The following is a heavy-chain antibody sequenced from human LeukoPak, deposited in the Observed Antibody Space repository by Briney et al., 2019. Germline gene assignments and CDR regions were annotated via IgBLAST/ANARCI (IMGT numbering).Heavy chain of an antibody. CDR1: GGTFSSYA. V-gene: IGHV1-69*13. J-gene: IGHJ1*01. D-gene: IGHD2-2*01. Sequence: SVKVSCKASGGTFSSYAISWVRQAPGQGLEWMGGIIPIFGTANYAQKFQGRVTITADESPSTAYMELSSLRSEDTAVYYCARGVHCSSTSCYWVGYFQHWGQGTLVTVSS. CDR2: IIPIFGTA. CDR3: ARGVHCSSTSCYWVGYFQH.